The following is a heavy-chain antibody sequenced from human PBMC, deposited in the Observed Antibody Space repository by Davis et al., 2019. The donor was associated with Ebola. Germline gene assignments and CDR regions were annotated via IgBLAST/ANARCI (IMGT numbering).Heavy chain of an antibody. CDR1: GGSISSYY. CDR3: ARASTYYDFWSGYYYYYGMDV. Sequence: PSETLSLTCTVSGGSISSYYWSWIRQPPGKGLEWIGYIYYSGSTNYNPSLKSRVTISVDTSKNQFSLKLSSVTAADKAVYYCARASTYYDFWSGYYYYYGMDVWGQGTTVTVSS. CDR2: IYYSGST. V-gene: IGHV4-59*01. J-gene: IGHJ6*02. D-gene: IGHD3-3*01.